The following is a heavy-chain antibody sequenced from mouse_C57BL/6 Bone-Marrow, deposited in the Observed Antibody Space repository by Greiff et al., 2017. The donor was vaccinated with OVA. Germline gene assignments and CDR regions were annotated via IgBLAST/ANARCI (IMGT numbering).Heavy chain of an antibody. CDR3: ARGYYGSSDAMDY. Sequence: VQLQESGAELARPGASVKLSCKASGYTFTSYGISWVKQRTGQGLEWIGEIYPRSGNTYYNEKFKGKATLTADKSSSTAYMELRSLTSEDSAVYFCARGYYGSSDAMDYWGQGTSVTVSS. CDR1: GYTFTSYG. CDR2: IYPRSGNT. V-gene: IGHV1-81*01. J-gene: IGHJ4*01. D-gene: IGHD1-1*01.